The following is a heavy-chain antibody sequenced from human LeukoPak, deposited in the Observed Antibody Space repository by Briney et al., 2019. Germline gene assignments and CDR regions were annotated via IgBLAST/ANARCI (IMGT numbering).Heavy chain of an antibody. CDR3: AKALGCSGGSCYSGNWFDP. CDR1: GFAFSSYA. Sequence: GGSLRLSCAASGFAFSSYAMSWVRQAPGKGLEWVSAISGSGGSTYYADSVKGRFTISRDNSKNTLYLQMNSLRAEDTAVYYCAKALGCSGGSCYSGNWFDPWGQGTLVTVSS. J-gene: IGHJ5*02. D-gene: IGHD2-15*01. V-gene: IGHV3-23*01. CDR2: ISGSGGST.